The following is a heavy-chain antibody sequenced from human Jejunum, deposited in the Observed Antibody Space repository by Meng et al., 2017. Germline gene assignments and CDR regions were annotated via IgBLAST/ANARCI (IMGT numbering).Heavy chain of an antibody. J-gene: IGHJ4*02. D-gene: IGHD1-14*01. V-gene: IGHV3-23*04. CDR2: ISGSGDYI. CDR1: GFTFSSHG. Sequence: GRLVGSGGGLVQPGGSRRLSCAASGFTFSSHGMSWVRQVPGKGLEWVSGISGSGDYIYYADFVKGRFTISRDNSRNTLYLQMNSLRAEDTAVFYCARTYHLPQNWGQGTLVTVSS. CDR3: ARTYHLPQN.